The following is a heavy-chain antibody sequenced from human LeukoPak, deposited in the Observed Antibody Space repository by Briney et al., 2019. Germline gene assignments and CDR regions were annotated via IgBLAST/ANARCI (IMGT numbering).Heavy chain of an antibody. D-gene: IGHD6-19*01. CDR2: LYSGGQT. J-gene: IGHJ5*02. CDR1: GFTVSTNY. V-gene: IGHV3-53*01. Sequence: GGSLRLSCAASGFTVSTNYMSWVRQAPGRGLEWVAVLYSGGQTYYAESVKGRFIISRDYSKNTLYLQMNSLRVEDTAVYYCAREPGIAVAGTFSGRFDPWGQGTLVTVSS. CDR3: AREPGIAVAGTFSGRFDP.